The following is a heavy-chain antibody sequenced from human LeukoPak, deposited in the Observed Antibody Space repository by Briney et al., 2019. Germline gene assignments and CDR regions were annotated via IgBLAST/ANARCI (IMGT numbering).Heavy chain of an antibody. D-gene: IGHD5-12*01. Sequence: GGSLRLSCAASGFTFSSYAMSWVRQAPGKGLKWVSAISGSGGSTYYADSVKGRFTTSRDNSKNTLYLQMNSLRAEDTAVYYCAKGWLVATKPQFDPWGQGTLVTVSS. CDR3: AKGWLVATKPQFDP. V-gene: IGHV3-23*01. CDR1: GFTFSSYA. J-gene: IGHJ5*02. CDR2: ISGSGGST.